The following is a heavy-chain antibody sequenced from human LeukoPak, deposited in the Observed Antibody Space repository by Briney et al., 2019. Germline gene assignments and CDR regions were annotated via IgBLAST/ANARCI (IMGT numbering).Heavy chain of an antibody. CDR2: INPSGGST. CDR1: GYTFTNYY. V-gene: IGHV1-46*01. Sequence: ASVKVSCKASGYTFTNYYMHWVRQAPGQGLEWMVIINPSGGSTTYAEKFQDRVTMTRDTSTSTVYMELSSLRSEDTAVYYCARDLGGGELPIALHSGQGTLLIVSS. CDR3: ARDLGGGELPIALH. J-gene: IGHJ4*02. D-gene: IGHD1-26*01.